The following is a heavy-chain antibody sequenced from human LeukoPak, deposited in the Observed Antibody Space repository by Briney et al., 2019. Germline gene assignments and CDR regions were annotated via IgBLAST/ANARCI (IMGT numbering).Heavy chain of an antibody. D-gene: IGHD6-13*01. J-gene: IGHJ4*02. Sequence: PGGSLRLSCAASGFTFDDYAMHWVRQAPGKGLEWVSGISWNSGSIGYADSVKGRFTISRDNAKNSLYLQMNSLRAEDTALYYCAKDRYSSSWYPSEDFDYWGQATLVTVSS. CDR1: GFTFDDYA. CDR2: ISWNSGSI. V-gene: IGHV3-9*01. CDR3: AKDRYSSSWYPSEDFDY.